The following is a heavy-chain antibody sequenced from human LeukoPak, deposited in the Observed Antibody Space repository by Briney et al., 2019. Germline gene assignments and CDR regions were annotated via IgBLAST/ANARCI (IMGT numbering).Heavy chain of an antibody. Sequence: SETPSLTCTVSGGSISSSSYYWGWIRQPPGKGLEWIGSIYYSGSTYYNPSLKSRVTISVDTSKNQFSQKLSSVTAADTAVYYCARVGWVIAAAGSFDYWGQGTLVIVSS. CDR1: GGSISSSSYY. V-gene: IGHV4-39*07. J-gene: IGHJ4*02. CDR3: ARVGWVIAAAGSFDY. D-gene: IGHD6-13*01. CDR2: IYYSGST.